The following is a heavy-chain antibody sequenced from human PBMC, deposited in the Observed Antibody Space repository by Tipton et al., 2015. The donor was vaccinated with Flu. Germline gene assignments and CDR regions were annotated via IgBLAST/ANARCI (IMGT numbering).Heavy chain of an antibody. CDR1: GGSISSGSYY. J-gene: IGHJ4*02. CDR2: IYHSGST. CDR3: ARGPEQWLVNPHYFDY. D-gene: IGHD6-19*01. Sequence: LRLSCTVSGGSISSGSYYWGWIRQPPGKGLEWIGSIYHSGSTYYNPSLKSRVTISVDTSKNQFSLKLSSVTAADTAVYYCARGPEQWLVNPHYFDYWGQGTLVTVSS. V-gene: IGHV4-39*07.